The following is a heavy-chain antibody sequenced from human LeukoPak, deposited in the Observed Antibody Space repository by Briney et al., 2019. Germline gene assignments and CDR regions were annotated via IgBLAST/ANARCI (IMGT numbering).Heavy chain of an antibody. CDR2: ISSSGSTI. Sequence: GGSLRLSCAASGFTFSSYEMNWVRQAPGKGLEWVSYISSSGSTIYYADSVKGRFTISRDNAKNSLYLQMNSLRAEDTAVYYCARRLWFGEPGRDYWGQGTLVTVSS. J-gene: IGHJ4*02. CDR3: ARRLWFGEPGRDY. CDR1: GFTFSSYE. D-gene: IGHD3-10*01. V-gene: IGHV3-48*03.